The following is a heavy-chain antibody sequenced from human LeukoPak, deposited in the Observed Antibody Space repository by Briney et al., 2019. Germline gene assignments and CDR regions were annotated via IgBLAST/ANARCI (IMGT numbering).Heavy chain of an antibody. D-gene: IGHD4-17*01. CDR1: GGSISSYY. Sequence: SETLSLTCTVSGGSISSYYWSWIRQPPGKGLEWIGCIYYSGSTYYNPSLKSRVTISVDTSKNQFSLKLSSVTAADTAVYYCARDGTTGPSYWGQGTLVTVSS. CDR2: IYYSGST. J-gene: IGHJ4*02. V-gene: IGHV4-59*12. CDR3: ARDGTTGPSY.